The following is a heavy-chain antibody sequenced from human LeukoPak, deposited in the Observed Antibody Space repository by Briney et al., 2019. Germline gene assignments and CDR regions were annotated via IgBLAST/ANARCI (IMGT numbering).Heavy chain of an antibody. V-gene: IGHV3-23*01. J-gene: IGHJ5*01. CDR1: GFTFNNYA. Sequence: GGSLRLSCAASGFTFNNYAVNWVRQAPGKGLEWVSSISGGGETTYYADSAKGRFTISRDNSQNTLYLQMNSLRAEDTAVYYCARDYADYVGYFFFDYWGQGTLVTVSS. CDR2: ISGGGETT. CDR3: ARDYADYVGYFFFDY. D-gene: IGHD4-17*01.